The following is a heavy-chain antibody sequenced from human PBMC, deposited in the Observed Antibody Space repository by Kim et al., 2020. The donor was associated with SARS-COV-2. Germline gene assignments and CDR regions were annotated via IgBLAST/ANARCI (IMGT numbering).Heavy chain of an antibody. J-gene: IGHJ5*02. V-gene: IGHV1-2*02. CDR2: GDT. CDR3: ARGGSGSVDR. D-gene: IGHD3-10*01. Sequence: GDTQYEQKFQGRVTMTRETSISTAYMELTRLRSDDSAVYYCARGGSGSVDRWGQGTLVTVSS.